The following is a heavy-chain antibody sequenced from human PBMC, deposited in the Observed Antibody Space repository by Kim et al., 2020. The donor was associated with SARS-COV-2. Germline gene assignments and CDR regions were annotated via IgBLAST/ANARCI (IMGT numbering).Heavy chain of an antibody. V-gene: IGHV4-4*07. J-gene: IGHJ4*02. CDR1: GGSIRSYY. D-gene: IGHD3-10*01. Sequence: SETLSLTCTVSGGSIRSYYWSWIRQPAGKGLEWIGRIYTSGSTNYNPSLKSRVTMSVDTSRNKFSLKLSSVTAADTAVYYCAREDSNTWFFTDYWGQGTLVTVSS. CDR2: IYTSGST. CDR3: AREDSNTWFFTDY.